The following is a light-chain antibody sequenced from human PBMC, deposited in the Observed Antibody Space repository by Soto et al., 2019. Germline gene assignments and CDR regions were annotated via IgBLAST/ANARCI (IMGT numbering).Light chain of an antibody. J-gene: IGKJ2*01. CDR2: WAS. Sequence: DIVMTQSPDSLAVSLGERATINCKSSQSVLYSSNNKNYLVWYQQKPGQPPKLLIYWASIRESGVPDRFSGSGSGTDFTLTISSLQDEDVAVYYCQQYYSIPYTFGKGTKLDIK. V-gene: IGKV4-1*01. CDR3: QQYYSIPYT. CDR1: QSVLYSSNNKNY.